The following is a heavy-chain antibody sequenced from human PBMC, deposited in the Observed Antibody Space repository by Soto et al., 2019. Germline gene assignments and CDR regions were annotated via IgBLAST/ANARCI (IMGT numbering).Heavy chain of an antibody. CDR1: GGSFSGYY. CDR3: ARGSADTSSWYVVDYFQH. Sequence: SETLSLTCAVYGGSFSGYYWSWIRQPPGKGLEWIGEINHSGSTNYNPSLKSRVTISVDTSKNQFSLKLSSVTAADTAVYYCARGSADTSSWYVVDYFQHWGQGTLVTVSS. V-gene: IGHV4-34*01. D-gene: IGHD6-13*01. J-gene: IGHJ1*01. CDR2: INHSGST.